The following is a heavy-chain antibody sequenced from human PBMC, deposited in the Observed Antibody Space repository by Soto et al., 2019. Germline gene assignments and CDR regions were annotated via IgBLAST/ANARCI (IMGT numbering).Heavy chain of an antibody. Sequence: SETLSLTCDVSSGSITTSVLWTWVRQFPGKGLEWSGEIAHDGHTNYNPSLSGRVTMSVDLSNSQFSLKVASVTAADTAVYFCFGGRDYDYWGQGTLVTVSS. V-gene: IGHV4-4*02. CDR1: SGSITTSVL. CDR3: FGGRDYDY. CDR2: IAHDGHT. J-gene: IGHJ4*02. D-gene: IGHD1-26*01.